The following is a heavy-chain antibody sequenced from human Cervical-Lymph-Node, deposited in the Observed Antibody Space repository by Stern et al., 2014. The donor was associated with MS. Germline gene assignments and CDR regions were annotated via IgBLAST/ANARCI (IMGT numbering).Heavy chain of an antibody. CDR2: IWYDGSNP. CDR1: GFSFSRYA. Sequence: QVQLVQSGGGVVQPGRSLRLSCAASGFSFSRYAMHWVRQAPGKGLAWVAIIWYDGSNPYYADSVTGRFTISRDNFKNTLYLQMNSLRAEDTAVYYCASAYSSSHYYFDYWGQGTLVTVSS. J-gene: IGHJ4*02. D-gene: IGHD6-13*01. CDR3: ASAYSSSHYYFDY. V-gene: IGHV3-33*01.